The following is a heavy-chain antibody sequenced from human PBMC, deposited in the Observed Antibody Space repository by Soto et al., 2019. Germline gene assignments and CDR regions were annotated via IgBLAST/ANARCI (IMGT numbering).Heavy chain of an antibody. CDR2: ISTRGGGT. V-gene: IGHV3-23*01. CDR3: ANEFYYDASGQYAARYFDS. CDR1: GFSFSSYA. Sequence: EVLLLESGGGLTQPGGSLRLACAASGFSFSSYAMSWVRQAPPQGLEWVSSISTRGGGTYYADAVKGRFSLSRDNSANAVYLDMDNLRAEDTGIYACANEFYYDASGQYAARYFDSWGQGALVTFSS. D-gene: IGHD3-22*01. J-gene: IGHJ4*02.